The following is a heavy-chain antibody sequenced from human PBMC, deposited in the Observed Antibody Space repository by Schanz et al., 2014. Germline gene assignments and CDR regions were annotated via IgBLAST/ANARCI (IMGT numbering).Heavy chain of an antibody. CDR1: GFTFITYA. J-gene: IGHJ6*03. D-gene: IGHD3-10*01. CDR2: LTGSGGGT. V-gene: IGHV3-23*01. Sequence: EMQLLESGGHLVQPGGSLRLSCVASGFTFITYAMSWVRQAPGKGPEWVSSLTGSGGGTYYADSVRGRFAISRDNSKSMLFLEMSSLRVEDTAVYYCVREENYPSFLGYYYYMDVWGKGTSVTVSS. CDR3: VREENYPSFLGYYYYMDV.